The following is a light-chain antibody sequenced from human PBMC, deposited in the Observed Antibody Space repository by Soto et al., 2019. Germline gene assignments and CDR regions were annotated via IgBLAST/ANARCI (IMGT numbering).Light chain of an antibody. Sequence: DIQMTQSPSTLSPSLGDRATITCRASQSISSWWAWYQQTPGKARKLLIYTASSLESGVPSRFSGSGSGTEFTLTISRLQPDDFATYYCQQYNSTWTFGQGTKVDI. J-gene: IGKJ1*01. V-gene: IGKV1-5*03. CDR2: TAS. CDR1: QSISSW. CDR3: QQYNSTWT.